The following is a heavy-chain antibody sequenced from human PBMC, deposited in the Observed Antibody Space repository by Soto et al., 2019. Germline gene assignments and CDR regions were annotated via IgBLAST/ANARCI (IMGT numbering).Heavy chain of an antibody. D-gene: IGHD3-3*01. Sequence: EVQLVASGGVLVQPGGSLRLSCAASGFTVSSNYMSWVRQAPGKGLEWVSVMYSGGSTYYADSVKGRFTISRDNSKNTLYLQMNSRRAEDTAVYYCARDRHDFWSGYYTGGYFDYWGQGTLVTVSS. CDR2: MYSGGST. V-gene: IGHV3-66*01. CDR1: GFTVSSNY. J-gene: IGHJ4*02. CDR3: ARDRHDFWSGYYTGGYFDY.